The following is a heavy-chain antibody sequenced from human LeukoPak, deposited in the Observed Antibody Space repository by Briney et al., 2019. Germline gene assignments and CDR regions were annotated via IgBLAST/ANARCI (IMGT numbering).Heavy chain of an antibody. CDR3: AKGGGYVTYYYMDV. CDR1: GFTVSSNY. CDR2: IYSGGST. J-gene: IGHJ6*03. V-gene: IGHV3-66*01. D-gene: IGHD3-16*01. Sequence: GVSLRLSCAASGFTVSSNYMSWVRQAPGKGLEWVSVIYSGGSTYYADSVKGRFTISRDNSKNTLYLQMNSLRAEDTAVYYCAKGGGYVTYYYMDVWGKGTTVTVSS.